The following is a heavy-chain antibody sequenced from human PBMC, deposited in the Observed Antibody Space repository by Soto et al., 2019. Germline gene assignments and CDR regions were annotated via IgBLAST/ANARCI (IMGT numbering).Heavy chain of an antibody. D-gene: IGHD2-2*02. CDR2: ISYDGSNK. V-gene: IGHV3-30-3*01. J-gene: IGHJ6*02. CDR1: GFTFSSYA. Sequence: QVQLVESGGGVVQPGRSLRLSCAASGFTFSSYAMHWVRQAPGKGLEWVAVISYDGSNKYYADSVKGRFTISRDNSKNTLYLQMNSLRAEDTAVYYCARDYCSSTSCYTRYYYGMDVWGQGTTVTVSS. CDR3: ARDYCSSTSCYTRYYYGMDV.